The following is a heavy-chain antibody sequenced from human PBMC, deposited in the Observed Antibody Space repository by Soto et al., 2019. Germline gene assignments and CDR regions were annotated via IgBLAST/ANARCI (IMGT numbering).Heavy chain of an antibody. J-gene: IGHJ6*02. V-gene: IGHV3-21*01. CDR3: ARDRPFYGMGV. CDR1: GFTFSSYS. Sequence: GESLKISCAASGFTFSSYSMNWVRQAPGKGLEWVSSISSSSSYIYYADSVKGRFTISRDNAKNSLYLQMNSLRAEDTAVHYCARDRPFYGMGVWGQGTTVTVSS. CDR2: ISSSSSYI.